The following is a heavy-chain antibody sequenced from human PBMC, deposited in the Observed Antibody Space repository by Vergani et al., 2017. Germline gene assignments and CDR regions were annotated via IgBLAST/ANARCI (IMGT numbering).Heavy chain of an antibody. Sequence: EVQLVQSGAEVKKPGESLKISCKGSGYSFTSYWIGWVRQMPGKGLEWMGIIYPGDSDTRYSPSFQGQVTISADKSISTAYLPWSSLKASDPAMYYCARSIVVVPAAIGFGLGFDPWGEGTLVIVSA. CDR3: ARSIVVVPAAIGFGLGFDP. CDR1: GYSFTSYW. D-gene: IGHD2-2*01. CDR2: IYPGDSDT. V-gene: IGHV5-51*01. J-gene: IGHJ5*02.